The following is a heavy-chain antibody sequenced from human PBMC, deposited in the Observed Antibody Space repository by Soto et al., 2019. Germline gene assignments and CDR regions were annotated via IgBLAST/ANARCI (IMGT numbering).Heavy chain of an antibody. J-gene: IGHJ4*02. D-gene: IGHD6-13*01. CDR2: IYPGDSDT. CDR3: ARKDIAGNSVDF. Sequence: ESLKISCKASGYSFTTYWIGLVLQMPGKGLEWMGIIYPGDSDTRYSPSFQGQVTISADKSISTAYLQWSSLKASDSAMFYCARKDIAGNSVDFWGQGTLVTVSS. CDR1: GYSFTTYW. V-gene: IGHV5-51*01.